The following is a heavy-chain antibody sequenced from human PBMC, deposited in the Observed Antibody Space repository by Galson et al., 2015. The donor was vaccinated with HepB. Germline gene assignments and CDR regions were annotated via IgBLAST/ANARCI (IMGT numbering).Heavy chain of an antibody. CDR1: GYTFTSYA. CDR3: ARVSDIVVVPAAEDYYFDY. J-gene: IGHJ4*02. D-gene: IGHD2-2*01. CDR2: INAGNGNT. Sequence: SVKVSCRASGYTFTSYAMHWVRQAPGQRLEWMGWINAGNGNTKYSQKFQGRVTITRDTSASTAYMELSSLRSEDTAVYYCARVSDIVVVPAAEDYYFDYWGQGTLVTVSS. V-gene: IGHV1-3*01.